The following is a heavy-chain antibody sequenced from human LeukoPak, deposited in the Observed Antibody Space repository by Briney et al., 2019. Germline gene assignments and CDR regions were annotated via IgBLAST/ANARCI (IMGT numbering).Heavy chain of an antibody. J-gene: IGHJ6*03. CDR1: GGTFSSYA. Sequence: SVKVSCKASGGTFSSYAISWVRQAPGQGLEWMGGIIPIFGTANYAQKFQGRVTITTDESTSTAYMELSSLRSEDTAVYYCVRAARPFYYYYYMDVWGKGTTVTVSS. CDR2: IIPIFGTA. D-gene: IGHD6-6*01. CDR3: VRAARPFYYYYYMDV. V-gene: IGHV1-69*05.